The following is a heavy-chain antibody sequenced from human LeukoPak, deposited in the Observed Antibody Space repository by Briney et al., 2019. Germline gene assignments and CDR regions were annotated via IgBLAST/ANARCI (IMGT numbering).Heavy chain of an antibody. CDR1: GFPFNGYY. V-gene: IGHV1-2*02. CDR2: INPNNGVT. D-gene: IGHD2-21*02. J-gene: IGHJ3*02. Sequence: ASVTVSCKTSGFPFNGYYIHWVRQAPGQGLEWMGWINPNNGVTNYAQKFQGRVTMTSDTPISTTSMELNRLRSDDTAFYYCARDGHFCGGDCLDAFDIWGQGTMVSVSS. CDR3: ARDGHFCGGDCLDAFDI.